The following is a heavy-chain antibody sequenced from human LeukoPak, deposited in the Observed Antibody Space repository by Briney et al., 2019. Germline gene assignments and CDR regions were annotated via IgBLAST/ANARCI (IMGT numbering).Heavy chain of an antibody. CDR1: GFTVSSNY. J-gene: IGHJ4*02. CDR3: AKAGGGNCFSSLDF. Sequence: GGSLRLSCAASGFTVSSNYMSWVRQAPGKGLEWVSVIYSGGSTYYADSVKGRFTISRDNSKNTLYLQMNSLRAEDTAVYYCAKAGGGNCFSSLDFWGQGTLVTVSS. V-gene: IGHV3-53*01. CDR2: IYSGGST. D-gene: IGHD2-15*01.